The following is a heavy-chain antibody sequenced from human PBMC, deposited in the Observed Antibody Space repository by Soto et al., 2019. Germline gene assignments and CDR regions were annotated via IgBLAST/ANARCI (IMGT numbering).Heavy chain of an antibody. J-gene: IGHJ6*02. D-gene: IGHD3-22*01. V-gene: IGHV4-59*01. CDR1: GGSISSYY. CDR2: IYYSGST. CDR3: ARLTHYYDSSGFPEDYYYYGMDV. Sequence: SETLSLTCTVSGGSISSYYWSWIRQPPGKGLEWIGYIYYSGSTNYNPSLKSRVTMSVDTSKNQFSLKLSSVTAADTAVYYCARLTHYYDSSGFPEDYYYYGMDVWGQGTTVTVSS.